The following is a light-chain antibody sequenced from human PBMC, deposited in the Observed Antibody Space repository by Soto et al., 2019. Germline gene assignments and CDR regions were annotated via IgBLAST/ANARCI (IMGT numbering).Light chain of an antibody. CDR1: QTIGRN. CDR3: QQHSQWPIT. V-gene: IGKV3-15*01. J-gene: IGKJ5*01. CDR2: YIS. Sequence: EIVMTQSPGTLSLSPGETATLSCRASQTIGRNYLAWYQQKPGQAPRLLIYYISTRAADIPARFSGSGSGTDFTLTISILQSEDSGVYYCQQHSQWPITFGQGTRLEIK.